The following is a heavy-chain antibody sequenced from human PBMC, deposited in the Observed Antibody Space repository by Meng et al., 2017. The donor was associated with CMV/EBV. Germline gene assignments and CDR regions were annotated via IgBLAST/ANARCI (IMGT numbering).Heavy chain of an antibody. CDR1: CGSISKYY. D-gene: IGHD3-22*01. Sequence: QEDVPGRGDPPYPLSLPCTFSCGSISKYYWSWHLTPAGKAPEWIGRIYTSGSTNDNPSLKRRVTSSVDTSKNQFSLKLSFVTAADTAVYYCARGGLYYYDSSGHFDYWGQGTLVTVSS. V-gene: IGHV4-4*07. CDR2: IYTSGST. CDR3: ARGGLYYYDSSGHFDY. J-gene: IGHJ4*02.